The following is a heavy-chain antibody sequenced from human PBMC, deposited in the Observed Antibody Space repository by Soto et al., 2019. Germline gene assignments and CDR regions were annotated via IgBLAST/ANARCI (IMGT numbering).Heavy chain of an antibody. Sequence: QVQVVQSGDEVKETGASVRVSCKTSGYSFTAYGISWVRQAPGQGLEWMGWISCYNGKTKYAQKVQGRVTMTTDTSTRTAYMEGRSLRSDDTAMYYCARDAPPPELRFLEWHNYDYNGMDVWGQGTTVTV. CDR3: ARDAPPPELRFLEWHNYDYNGMDV. D-gene: IGHD3-3*01. CDR2: ISCYNGKT. V-gene: IGHV1-18*01. J-gene: IGHJ6*02. CDR1: GYSFTAYG.